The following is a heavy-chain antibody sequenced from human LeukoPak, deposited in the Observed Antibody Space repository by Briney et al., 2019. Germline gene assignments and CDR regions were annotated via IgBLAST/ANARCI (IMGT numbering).Heavy chain of an antibody. Sequence: GGSLRLSCAASGFTFSSYSMNWVRQAPGKGLEWVSYISSSSTIYYADSVKGRFTISRDNAKNSLYLQMNSLRAEDTAVYYCARGDERSDYWGQGTLVTVSS. V-gene: IGHV3-48*01. CDR1: GFTFSSYS. CDR2: ISSSSTI. J-gene: IGHJ4*02. CDR3: ARGDERSDY.